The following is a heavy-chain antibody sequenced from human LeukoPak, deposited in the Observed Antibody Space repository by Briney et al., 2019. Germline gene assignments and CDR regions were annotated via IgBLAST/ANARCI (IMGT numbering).Heavy chain of an antibody. V-gene: IGHV3-33*01. CDR3: ARGGNPWFGELWTYGMDV. J-gene: IGHJ6*02. Sequence: GGSLRLSCAASGFTFSSYGMHWVRQAPGKGLEWVAVIWYDGSNKYYADSVRGRFTISRDNSKNTLYLQMNSLRAEDTAVYYCARGGNPWFGELWTYGMDVWGQGTTVTVSS. CDR2: IWYDGSNK. CDR1: GFTFSSYG. D-gene: IGHD3-10*01.